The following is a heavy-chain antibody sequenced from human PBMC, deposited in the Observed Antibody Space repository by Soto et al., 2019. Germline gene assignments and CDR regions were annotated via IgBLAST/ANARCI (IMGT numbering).Heavy chain of an antibody. D-gene: IGHD3-16*01. J-gene: IGHJ4*01. Sequence: SETLSLTCTVSGGSISSDYWNWIRQPPGKGLEWVGYIYYTGSNNYNPSLKRRVTISVDTSKNQFSLKLSSVTAADTAVDYCEGGPAVLGDPPFYVWGHGTQVPVSS. V-gene: IGHV4-59*01. CDR3: EGGPAVLGDPPFYV. CDR1: GGSISSDY. CDR2: IYYTGSN.